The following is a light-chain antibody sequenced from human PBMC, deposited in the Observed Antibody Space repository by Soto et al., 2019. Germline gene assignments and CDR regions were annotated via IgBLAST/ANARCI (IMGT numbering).Light chain of an antibody. CDR2: KAS. CDR1: QSISNW. J-gene: IGKJ1*01. V-gene: IGKV1-5*03. Sequence: DIQMTQSPSTLSASVGDRVTITCRASQSISNWLAWYQQKPGKAPKVLIYKASSLESGVPSRFSGSGSGTEFTLTISSLQPDDFATYYCQQYDSYPWTVGQGTKVEV. CDR3: QQYDSYPWT.